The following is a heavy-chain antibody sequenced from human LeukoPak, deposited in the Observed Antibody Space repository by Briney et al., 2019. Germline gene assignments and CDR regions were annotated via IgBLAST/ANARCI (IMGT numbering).Heavy chain of an antibody. V-gene: IGHV3-7*01. CDR3: ARDSPYSSSWDAFDI. CDR1: GFTFSSYW. Sequence: TGGSLRLSCAASGFTFSSYWMSWVRQAPGKGLEWVANIKQDGSEKYYVDSVKGRFTISRDNAKNSLYLQINSLRAEDTAVYYCARDSPYSSSWDAFDIWGQGTMVTVSS. D-gene: IGHD6-13*01. CDR2: IKQDGSEK. J-gene: IGHJ3*02.